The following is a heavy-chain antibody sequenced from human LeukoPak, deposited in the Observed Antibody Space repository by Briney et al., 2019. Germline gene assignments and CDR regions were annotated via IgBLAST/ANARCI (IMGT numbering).Heavy chain of an antibody. J-gene: IGHJ4*02. Sequence: GGSLRLSCAVSGITFSSYAMSWVRQTPGKGLEWVSTISASGGSTYYAESVKGRFTISRDNSKSTLYLQMNSLRAEDTAVYYCATATYSSGWYWGQGTLVTVSS. D-gene: IGHD6-19*01. V-gene: IGHV3-23*01. CDR1: GITFSSYA. CDR3: ATATYSSGWY. CDR2: ISASGGST.